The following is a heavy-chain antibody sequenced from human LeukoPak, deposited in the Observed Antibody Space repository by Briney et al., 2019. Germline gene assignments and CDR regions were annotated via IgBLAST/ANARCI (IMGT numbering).Heavy chain of an antibody. CDR1: GFTFSSYG. Sequence: PGRSLRLSCAASGFTFSSYGMSWIRQAPGKGLEWLSYICSSGRTIYYADSVKGRFTISRDNAKNSLYLQMNSLRVEDTAVYYCARHYFHGSGHGGHWGQGTLVTVSS. J-gene: IGHJ4*02. D-gene: IGHD2-15*01. CDR2: ICSSGRTI. V-gene: IGHV3-11*01. CDR3: ARHYFHGSGHGGH.